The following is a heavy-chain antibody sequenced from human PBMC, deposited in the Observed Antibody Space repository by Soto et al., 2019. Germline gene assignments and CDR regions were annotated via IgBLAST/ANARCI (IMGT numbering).Heavy chain of an antibody. J-gene: IGHJ4*02. CDR1: GGSISSGGYS. Sequence: ASETLSLTCAVSGGSISSGGYSWSWIRQPPGKGLEWIGYIYHSGSTYYNQSLKSRVTISVDRSKNQFSLKMSSVTAADTAVYYCARGYCSSTSCYGFDYWGQGTLVTVSS. D-gene: IGHD2-2*01. V-gene: IGHV4-30-2*01. CDR2: IYHSGST. CDR3: ARGYCSSTSCYGFDY.